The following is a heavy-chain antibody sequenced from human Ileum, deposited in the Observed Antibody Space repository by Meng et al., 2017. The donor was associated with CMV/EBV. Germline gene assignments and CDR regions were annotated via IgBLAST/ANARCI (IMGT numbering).Heavy chain of an antibody. Sequence: LSCAAAGFTFSSYWMHWLRQVPGKGLVWVARIDTGGSRTDYADSAKGRFTISRDNVKNTLYLQMNSLRAEDTAVYYCARDLGGGSGYWGQGTLVTVSS. J-gene: IGHJ4*02. CDR2: IDTGGSRT. CDR3: ARDLGGGSGY. V-gene: IGHV3-74*01. CDR1: GFTFSSYW. D-gene: IGHD3-16*01.